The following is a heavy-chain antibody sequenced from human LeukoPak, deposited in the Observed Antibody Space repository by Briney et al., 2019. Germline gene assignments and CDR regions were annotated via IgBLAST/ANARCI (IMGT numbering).Heavy chain of an antibody. CDR2: IYHSGST. Sequence: SQTLSLTCAVSGGSISSGGYSWSWIRQPPGKGLEWIGYIYHSGSTYYNPSLKSRVTISVDRSKNQFSLKLSSVTAADTAVYYCARDSEGIAVAGTFDYWGQGTLVTVSS. D-gene: IGHD6-19*01. CDR3: ARDSEGIAVAGTFDY. V-gene: IGHV4-30-2*01. J-gene: IGHJ4*02. CDR1: GGSISSGGYS.